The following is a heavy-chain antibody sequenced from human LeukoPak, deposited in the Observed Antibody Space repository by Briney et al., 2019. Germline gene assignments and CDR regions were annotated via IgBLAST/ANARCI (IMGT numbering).Heavy chain of an antibody. CDR1: GGSISSYY. Sequence: SETLSLTCTVSGGSISSYYWSWIRQPPGKGLEWIGYIYYSGSTNYNPSLKSRVTISVDTSKNQFSLRLSSVTAADTAMYYCARQSSSGWVLWWGQGTLVTVSS. CDR2: IYYSGST. D-gene: IGHD6-19*01. J-gene: IGHJ4*02. V-gene: IGHV4-59*08. CDR3: ARQSSSGWVLW.